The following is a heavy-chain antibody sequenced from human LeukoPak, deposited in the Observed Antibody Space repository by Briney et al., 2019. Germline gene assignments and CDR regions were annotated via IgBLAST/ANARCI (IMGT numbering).Heavy chain of an antibody. Sequence: ASVKVSCKASGYTFIRYGISWVRQAPGQGLEWMGWISAHNGNTNYAQKLQGRVTMTTDTSTSTAYMELRSLRSDDTAVYYCARGSYCSGGSCYPRPFDYWGQGTLVTVSS. V-gene: IGHV1-18*01. CDR3: ARGSYCSGGSCYPRPFDY. CDR2: ISAHNGNT. J-gene: IGHJ4*02. D-gene: IGHD2-15*01. CDR1: GYTFIRYG.